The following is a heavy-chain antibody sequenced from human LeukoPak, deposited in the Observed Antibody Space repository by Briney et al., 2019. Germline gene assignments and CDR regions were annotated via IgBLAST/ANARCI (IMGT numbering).Heavy chain of an antibody. D-gene: IGHD4/OR15-4a*01. CDR3: ATSPRYANYLSSVY. J-gene: IGHJ4*02. V-gene: IGHV3-21*01. CDR2: ISSSSSYI. Sequence: GESLRLSCAASGFTFSTFSMNWVRQTPGKGLEWVSSISSSSSYIYYANSVKGRFTISRDNAKNSLFLQMNSLRAEDTAVYYCATSPRYANYLSSVYWGQGTLVTVSS. CDR1: GFTFSTFS.